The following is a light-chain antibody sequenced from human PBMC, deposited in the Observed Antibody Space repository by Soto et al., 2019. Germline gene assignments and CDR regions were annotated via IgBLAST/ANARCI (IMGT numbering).Light chain of an antibody. V-gene: IGKV1-8*01. CDR2: AAS. Sequence: AIRMTQSPSSFSASTGDRVTITCRASQGISSYLAWYQQKPGKAPKLLIYAASTLQSGVPSRFSGSGSGTDFTLTISCLKSEDFATYYCHQYYSYPLTFGGGTKVESK. CDR1: QGISSY. J-gene: IGKJ4*01. CDR3: HQYYSYPLT.